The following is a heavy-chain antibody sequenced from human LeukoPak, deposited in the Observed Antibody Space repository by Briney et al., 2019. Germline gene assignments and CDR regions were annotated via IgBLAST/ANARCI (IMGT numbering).Heavy chain of an antibody. D-gene: IGHD6-19*01. CDR2: IKQDGSEK. CDR1: GFSFRNTY. Sequence: GGSLRLSCEASGFSFRNTYMTWVRQAPGKGLEGVANIKQDGSEKFYVDSVRGRFTISRDNAKDSLYLQMNNLRVEDTAVYFCASGRGWLIDSCGQGNLVSVSS. CDR3: ASGRGWLIDS. J-gene: IGHJ4*02. V-gene: IGHV3-7*01.